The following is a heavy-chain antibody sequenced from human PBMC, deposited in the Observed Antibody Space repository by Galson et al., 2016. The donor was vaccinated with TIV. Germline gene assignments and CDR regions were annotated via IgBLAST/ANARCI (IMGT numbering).Heavy chain of an antibody. D-gene: IGHD2-21*01. CDR3: AVWSNIYYFAL. CDR2: IDPSGGGT. V-gene: IGHV1-46*01. CDR1: GYTFISYY. J-gene: IGHJ4*02. Sequence: SVKVSCKASGYTFISYYMHWVRQAPGQGLEWVGVIDPSGGGTTYAQEFQGRVTMTRDTSTSTVYMELSSLRSDDTAVFYCAVWSNIYYFALWGQGTLITVSS.